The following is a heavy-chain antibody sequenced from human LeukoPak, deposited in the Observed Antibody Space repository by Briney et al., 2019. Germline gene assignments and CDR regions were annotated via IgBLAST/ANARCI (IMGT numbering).Heavy chain of an antibody. D-gene: IGHD3-3*01. CDR2: IDGRGTP. CDR1: GDSITNHY. J-gene: IGHJ4*02. Sequence: SETLSLTCTVSGDSITNHYWAWIRQPAGKGLEWIGRIDGRGTPIYSPSLRSRVTMSLDTSNNQFSLRLNSVTAADTAIYYCATEGPMTWRPPHFESWGQGTLVTVSS. CDR3: ATEGPMTWRPPHFES. V-gene: IGHV4-4*07.